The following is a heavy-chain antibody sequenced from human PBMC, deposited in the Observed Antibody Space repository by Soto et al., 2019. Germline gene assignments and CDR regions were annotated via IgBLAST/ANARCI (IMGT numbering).Heavy chain of an antibody. CDR3: ARELRFDY. J-gene: IGHJ4*02. Sequence: PSATLSLTCAVYGGSFIGYYWSWIRQPPGKGLEWIGEINHSGSTNYNPSLKSRVTISVDTSKNQFSLKLSSVTAADTAVYYCARELRFDYWGQGTLVTVS. CDR2: INHSGST. CDR1: GGSFIGYY. D-gene: IGHD1-7*01. V-gene: IGHV4-34*01.